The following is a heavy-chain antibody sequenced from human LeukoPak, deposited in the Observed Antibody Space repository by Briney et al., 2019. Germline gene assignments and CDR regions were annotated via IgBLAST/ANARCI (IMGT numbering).Heavy chain of an antibody. D-gene: IGHD2-2*01. Sequence: PGGSLRLSCAASGFTFSSYSMNWVRQAPGKGLEWVSYISSSSSTIYYADSMKGRFTISRDNAKNSLYLQMNSLRAEDTAVYYCARDSGAVVVPADIDYWGQGTLVTVSS. J-gene: IGHJ4*02. CDR3: ARDSGAVVVPADIDY. CDR2: ISSSSSTI. CDR1: GFTFSSYS. V-gene: IGHV3-48*01.